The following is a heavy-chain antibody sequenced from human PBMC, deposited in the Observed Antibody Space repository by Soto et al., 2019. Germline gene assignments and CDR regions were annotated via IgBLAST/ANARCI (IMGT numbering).Heavy chain of an antibody. J-gene: IGHJ5*02. CDR2: IYPSDSDT. V-gene: IGHV5-51*01. CDR3: ARLTSMADFVGDWFDP. CDR1: GYDFTTDW. Sequence: GESLKISFKASGYDFTTDWIAWVRQTPGKGLEWMGIIYPSDSDTRYSPSFEGQVTFSADKSISTAYLQWSSLRASDSAMYYCARLTSMADFVGDWFDPWGQGTLVTVSS. D-gene: IGHD6-6*01.